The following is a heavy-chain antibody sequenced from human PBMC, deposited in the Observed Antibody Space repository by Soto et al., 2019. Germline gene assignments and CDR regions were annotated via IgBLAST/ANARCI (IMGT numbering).Heavy chain of an antibody. CDR3: ARVYDYGETDAFDI. J-gene: IGHJ3*02. CDR2: MNPNSGNT. D-gene: IGHD4-17*01. CDR1: GYTFTSYD. Sequence: ASVKVSCKASGYTFTSYDINWVRQATGQGLEWMGWMNPNSGNTGYAQKFQGRVTMTRNASISTAYMELSSLRSEDTAVYYCARVYDYGETDAFDIWGQGTMVTVS. V-gene: IGHV1-8*01.